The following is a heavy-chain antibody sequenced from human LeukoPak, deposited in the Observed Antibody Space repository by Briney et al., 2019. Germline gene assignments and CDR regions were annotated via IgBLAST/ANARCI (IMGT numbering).Heavy chain of an antibody. V-gene: IGHV1-8*02. CDR1: GYTFTSYD. D-gene: IGHD3-10*01. J-gene: IGHJ6*02. CDR2: MNPNSGNT. CDR3: ARGNDYYGSGSYYKDYYYGMDV. Sequence: ASVKVSCKASGYTFTSYDINWVRQATGQGLEWMGWMNPNSGNTGYAQKFQGRVTMTRNTSISTAYMELSSLRSEGTAVYYCARGNDYYGSGSYYKDYYYGMDVWGQGTTVTVSS.